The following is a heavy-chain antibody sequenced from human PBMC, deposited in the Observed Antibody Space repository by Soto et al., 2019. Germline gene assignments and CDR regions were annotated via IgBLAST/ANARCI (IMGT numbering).Heavy chain of an antibody. D-gene: IGHD3-22*01. CDR3: ARDLYYYDSSGYYSYYYCYYGMDV. Sequence: SVKVSCKASGGTFSSYAISWVRQAPGQGREWMGGIIPIFGTANYAQKFQGRVTITADESTSTAYMELSSLRSEDTAVYYCARDLYYYDSSGYYSYYYCYYGMDVWGQGXTVTVSS. CDR2: IIPIFGTA. J-gene: IGHJ6*02. CDR1: GGTFSSYA. V-gene: IGHV1-69*13.